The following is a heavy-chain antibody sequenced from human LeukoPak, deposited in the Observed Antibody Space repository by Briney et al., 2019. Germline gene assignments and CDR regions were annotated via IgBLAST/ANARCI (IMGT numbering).Heavy chain of an antibody. CDR2: INHSGST. Sequence: PSETLSLTCAVYGGSFSGYYWSWIRQPPGKGLEWIGEINHSGSTYYNPSLKSRVTISVDTSKNQFSLKLSSVTAADTAVYYCARFLSSGYLLVDYWGQGTLVTVSS. CDR1: GGSFSGYY. D-gene: IGHD3-22*01. V-gene: IGHV4-34*01. CDR3: ARFLSSGYLLVDY. J-gene: IGHJ4*02.